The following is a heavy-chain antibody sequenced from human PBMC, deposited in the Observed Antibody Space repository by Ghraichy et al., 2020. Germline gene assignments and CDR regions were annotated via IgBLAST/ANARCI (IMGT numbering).Heavy chain of an antibody. CDR3: ARVEGWFGESRFDP. D-gene: IGHD3-10*01. CDR2: IYYSGST. J-gene: IGHJ5*02. Sequence: SQTLSLTCTVSGGSISSYYWSWIRQPPGKGLEWIGYIYYSGSTNYNPSLKSRVTISVDTSKNQFSLKLSSVTAADTAVYYCARVEGWFGESRFDPWGQGTLVTVSS. CDR1: GGSISSYY. V-gene: IGHV4-59*01.